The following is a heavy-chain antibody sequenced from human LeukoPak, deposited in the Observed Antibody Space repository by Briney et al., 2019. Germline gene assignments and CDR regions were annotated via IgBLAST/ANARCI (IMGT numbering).Heavy chain of an antibody. Sequence: PSETLSLTCTVSGGSISSSSYYWGWIRQPPGKGLEWIGSIYYSGSTYYNPSLKSRVTISVDTSKNQFSLKLSSVTAADTAVYYCASPGSYYYGVGGFDYCGQGTLVTVSS. J-gene: IGHJ4*02. CDR2: IYYSGST. D-gene: IGHD3-10*01. CDR3: ASPGSYYYGVGGFDY. CDR1: GGSISSSSYY. V-gene: IGHV4-39*01.